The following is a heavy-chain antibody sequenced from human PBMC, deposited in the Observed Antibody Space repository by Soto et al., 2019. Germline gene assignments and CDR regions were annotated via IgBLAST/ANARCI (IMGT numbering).Heavy chain of an antibody. V-gene: IGHV4-59*01. CDR1: GGSISSYY. CDR3: ARLYSSSWYTDY. D-gene: IGHD6-13*01. Sequence: PSETLSLTCTVSGGSISSYYWSWIRQPPGKGLEWIGYIYYSGSTNYNPSLKSRVTISVDTSKNQFSLKLSSVTAADTAVYYCARLYSSSWYTDYWGQGTLVTVSS. J-gene: IGHJ4*02. CDR2: IYYSGST.